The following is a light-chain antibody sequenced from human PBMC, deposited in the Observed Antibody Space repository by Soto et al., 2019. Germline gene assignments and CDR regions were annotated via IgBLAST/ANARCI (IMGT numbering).Light chain of an antibody. CDR1: QGISSY. Sequence: AIRMTQSPSSFSASTGDRVTITCRASQGISSYLAWYQQKPGKAPKLLIYAASTLQSGVPSRFSGSGSGTDFTLTISSLQAEDFATYYCQQYYSYPYTFGQGTKLDIK. CDR3: QQYYSYPYT. CDR2: AAS. V-gene: IGKV1-8*01. J-gene: IGKJ2*01.